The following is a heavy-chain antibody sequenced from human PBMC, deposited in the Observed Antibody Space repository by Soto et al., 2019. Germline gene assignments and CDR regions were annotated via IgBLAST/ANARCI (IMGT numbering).Heavy chain of an antibody. V-gene: IGHV3-21*01. CDR1: GFTFSSYS. CDR2: ISSSSSYI. CDR3: AQGLPEYYFDY. D-gene: IGHD2-15*01. J-gene: IGHJ4*02. Sequence: EVQLVESGGGLVKPGGSLRLSCAASGFTFSSYSMNWVRQAPGKGLGWVSSISSSSSYIYYADSVKGRFTISRDNAKNSLYLQMNSLRAEDTAVYYCAQGLPEYYFDYWGQGTLVTVSS.